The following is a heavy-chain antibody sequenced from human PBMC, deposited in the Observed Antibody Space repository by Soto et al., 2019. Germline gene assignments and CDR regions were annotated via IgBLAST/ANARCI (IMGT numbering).Heavy chain of an antibody. CDR3: ARKQPGFQSVWAWALEI. CDR1: GYTFTTYT. V-gene: IGHV1-3*01. Sequence: QVQLVQSGAEVKKPGASVKVSCRASGYTFTTYTLLWVRLAPGQRLEWMAWINPGNGDTEYSPNFQDRVTATRDTSAICAYIEMSSLRSEDTATYYCARKQPGFQSVWAWALEIWGQGSMVSVSS. CDR2: INPGNGDT. J-gene: IGHJ3*02. D-gene: IGHD3-16*01.